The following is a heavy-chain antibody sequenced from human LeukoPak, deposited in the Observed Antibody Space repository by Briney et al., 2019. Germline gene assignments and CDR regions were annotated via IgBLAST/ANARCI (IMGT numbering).Heavy chain of an antibody. CDR2: IYYTGTT. D-gene: IGHD2-15*01. J-gene: IGHJ5*02. V-gene: IGHV4-59*01. CDR3: ARYHQPSGPNWLDR. Sequence: SETLSLTCTVSGGSISTYFWTWIRQFPGKGLEWIGYIYYTGTTSYNPSLKSRVTISVDTFKNQFSLSLSSVTAADTAVYYCARYHQPSGPNWLDRWGQGTLVTVSS. CDR1: GGSISTYF.